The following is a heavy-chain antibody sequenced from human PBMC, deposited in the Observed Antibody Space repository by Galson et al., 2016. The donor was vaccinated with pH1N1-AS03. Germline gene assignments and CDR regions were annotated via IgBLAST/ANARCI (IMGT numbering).Heavy chain of an antibody. V-gene: IGHV3-11*01. Sequence: SLRLSCAASGFTFSDYYMSWIRQAPGKGLEWISCITSSGGSGPTIYYADSLKGRFTISRDNAKNSLYLQMNSLRADDTAVYYYARGWYDIWTGYLVDPFDYWGQGALVTVSS. CDR3: ARGWYDIWTGYLVDPFDY. D-gene: IGHD3-9*01. CDR2: ITSSGGSGPTI. J-gene: IGHJ4*02. CDR1: GFTFSDYY.